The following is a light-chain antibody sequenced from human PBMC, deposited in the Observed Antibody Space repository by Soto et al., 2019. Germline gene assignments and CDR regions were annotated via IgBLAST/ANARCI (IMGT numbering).Light chain of an antibody. CDR2: VEGDGSD. Sequence: QSVLTQSSSASASLGSSVKLTCTLSSRHSSYIIAWHQQQPGKAPRYLMKVEGDGSDIKGSGVPDRFSGSSSGADRYLTISNLQFEDEADYYCETWDRNSRVFGGGTKVTFL. J-gene: IGLJ3*02. CDR1: SRHSSYI. V-gene: IGLV4-60*02. CDR3: ETWDRNSRV.